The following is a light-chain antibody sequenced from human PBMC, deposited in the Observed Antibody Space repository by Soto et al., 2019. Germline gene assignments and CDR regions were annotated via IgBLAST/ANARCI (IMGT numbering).Light chain of an antibody. CDR1: QSVSSSY. J-gene: IGKJ4*01. Sequence: EIVLTQSPGTLSLSPGERATLSCRASQSVSSSYLAWYQQKPGQAPRLLIYGASSRATGIPDRFSGRGSGPDFTLTISRLEPEDFAVYYCQQYGSSPLTFGGGTKVEIK. V-gene: IGKV3-20*01. CDR3: QQYGSSPLT. CDR2: GAS.